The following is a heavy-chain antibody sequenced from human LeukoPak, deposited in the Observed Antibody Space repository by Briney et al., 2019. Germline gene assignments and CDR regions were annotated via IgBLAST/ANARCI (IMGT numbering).Heavy chain of an antibody. D-gene: IGHD3-16*01. V-gene: IGHV4-59*01. CDR1: GGSISTNF. CDR2: IRYSGNT. Sequence: PSETLSLTCTVSGGSISTNFWSWIRLPPGKGLEWIGYIRYSGNTNYNPSLRSRVTISVDTSKNQFSLKLSSVTAADTAVYYCARDVTPVTLWGQGTLVTVSS. CDR3: ARDVTPVTL. J-gene: IGHJ4*02.